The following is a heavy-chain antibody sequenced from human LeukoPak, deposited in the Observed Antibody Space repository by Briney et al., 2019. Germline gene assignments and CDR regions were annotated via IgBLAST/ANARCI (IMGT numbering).Heavy chain of an antibody. D-gene: IGHD6-13*01. CDR1: GYTFTSYG. CDR2: INTNTGNP. Sequence: GASVKVSCKASGYTFTSYGISWVRQAPGQGLEWMGWINTNTGNPTYAQGFTGRFVFSLDTSVSTAYLQISSLKAEDTAVYYCARALRPKKDRGAAAYWGQGTLVTVSS. CDR3: ARALRPKKDRGAAAY. J-gene: IGHJ4*02. V-gene: IGHV7-4-1*02.